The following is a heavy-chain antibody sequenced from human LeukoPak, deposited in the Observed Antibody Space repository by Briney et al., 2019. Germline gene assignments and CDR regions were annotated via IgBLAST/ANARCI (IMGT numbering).Heavy chain of an antibody. J-gene: IGHJ4*02. CDR3: ARYGGYPLFDY. D-gene: IGHD4-23*01. V-gene: IGHV3-7*05. Sequence: SWIRQPPGKGLEWVAKINQNGSEKFYVDSVKGRFTISRDNAKNSLYLQMNSLRAEDTAVYYCARYGGYPLFDYWGQGTLVTVSS. CDR2: INQNGSEK.